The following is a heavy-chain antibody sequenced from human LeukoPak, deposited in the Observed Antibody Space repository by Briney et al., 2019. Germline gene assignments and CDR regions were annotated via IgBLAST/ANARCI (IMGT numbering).Heavy chain of an antibody. D-gene: IGHD3-3*01. Sequence: GGSLRLSCAASGFTFSSYGMHWVRQAPGKGLEWVAFIRYDGSNKYYADSVKGRFTISRDNSKNTLYLQMNSLKTEDTAVYYCTTTAYDFWSGYYSGPDYWGQGTLVTVSS. CDR1: GFTFSSYG. CDR2: IRYDGSNK. J-gene: IGHJ4*02. CDR3: TTTAYDFWSGYYSGPDY. V-gene: IGHV3-30*02.